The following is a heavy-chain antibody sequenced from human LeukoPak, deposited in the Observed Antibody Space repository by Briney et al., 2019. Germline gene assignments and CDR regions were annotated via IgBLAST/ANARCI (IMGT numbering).Heavy chain of an antibody. J-gene: IGHJ5*02. CDR3: ARHRYSGYDPTLHWFDP. Sequence: KPGESLKISCKGSVYSFTSSLIGCVRQMPGKGLEWMGIIYPGDSDTRYSPSFQGQVTISADKSISTAYLQWSSLKASDTAMYYCARHRYSGYDPTLHWFDPWGQGTLVTVSS. CDR1: VYSFTSSL. V-gene: IGHV5-51*01. CDR2: IYPGDSDT. D-gene: IGHD5-12*01.